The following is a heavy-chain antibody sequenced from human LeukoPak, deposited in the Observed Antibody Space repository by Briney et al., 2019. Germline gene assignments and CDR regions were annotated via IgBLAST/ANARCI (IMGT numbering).Heavy chain of an antibody. D-gene: IGHD4-11*01. CDR2: ISSGSSYI. J-gene: IGHJ4*02. Sequence: GGSLRLSCAASGFTFSSYIMNWVRQAPGKGLEWVSSISSGSSYIYYADSVKGRFTISRDNAENSQYLQMNSLRAEDTAVYYCARGRSTVTTRVDYWGQGTLVTVSS. V-gene: IGHV3-21*01. CDR1: GFTFSSYI. CDR3: ARGRSTVTTRVDY.